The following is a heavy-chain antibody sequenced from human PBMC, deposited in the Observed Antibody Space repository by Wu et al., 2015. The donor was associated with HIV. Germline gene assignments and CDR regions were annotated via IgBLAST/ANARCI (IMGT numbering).Heavy chain of an antibody. V-gene: IGHV1-2*02. J-gene: IGHJ5*02. CDR1: GYTFTGYY. CDR2: INPNSGGT. CDR3: ARDSSWFDP. D-gene: IGHD2/OR15-2a*01. Sequence: QVQLVQSGAEVKKPGASVKVSCKASGYTFTGYYMHWVRQAPGQGLEWMGWINPNSGGTNYAQKFQGRVTITADESTSTAYMELSSLRSEDTAVYYCARDSSWFDPWGQGTLVTVSS.